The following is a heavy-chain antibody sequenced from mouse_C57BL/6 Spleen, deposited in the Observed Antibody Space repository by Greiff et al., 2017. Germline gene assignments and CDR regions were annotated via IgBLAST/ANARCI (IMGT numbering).Heavy chain of an antibody. CDR3: ARLHYAMDY. CDR2: ISSGSSTI. CDR1: GFTFSDYG. J-gene: IGHJ4*01. V-gene: IGHV5-17*01. Sequence: EVKLEESGGGLVKPGGSLKLSCAASGFTFSDYGMHWVRQAPEKGLEWVAYISSGSSTIYYADTVKGRFTISRDNAKNTLFLQMTSLRSEDTAMYYCARLHYAMDYWGQGTSVTVSS.